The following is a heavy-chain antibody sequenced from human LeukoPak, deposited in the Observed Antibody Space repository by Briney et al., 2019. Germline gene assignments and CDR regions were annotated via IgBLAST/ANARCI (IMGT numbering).Heavy chain of an antibody. Sequence: PSETLSLTCAVYGGSFSGYYWSWIRQPPGKGLEWIGEINHSGSTNYNPSLKSRVTISVDTSKNQFSLKLSSVTAADTAVYYCARRRGVYDFWSGYYNAGYYYYMDVWGKGTTVTVSS. J-gene: IGHJ6*03. CDR3: ARRRGVYDFWSGYYNAGYYYYMDV. D-gene: IGHD3-3*01. CDR1: GGSFSGYY. V-gene: IGHV4-34*01. CDR2: INHSGST.